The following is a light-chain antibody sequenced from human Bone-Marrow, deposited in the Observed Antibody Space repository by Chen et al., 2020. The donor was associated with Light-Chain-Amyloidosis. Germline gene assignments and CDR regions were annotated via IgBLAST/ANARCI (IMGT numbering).Light chain of an antibody. V-gene: IGKV1-6*01. J-gene: IGKJ4*01. CDR2: LIS. CDR1: QDIQRS. CDR3: LQDYSFPLT. Sequence: AIHMTQSTSTLLASVGDRVTISCRASQDIQRSLGWYHQKPGEAPKLLIYLISTLESGVPSRFSGSGSSTDFALTITDLQPEDFATYYCLQDYSFPLTFGGGTKVEV.